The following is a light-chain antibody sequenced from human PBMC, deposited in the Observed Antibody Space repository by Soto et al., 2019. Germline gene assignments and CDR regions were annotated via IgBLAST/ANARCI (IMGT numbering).Light chain of an antibody. V-gene: IGKV1-27*01. J-gene: IGKJ2*01. CDR3: QKYNSAPNT. CDR2: SAS. Sequence: DIRMTQSPSSLSAFVGDTVTITCRASQDIIYYLAWYQQKPGKVPKLLIHSASTLQTGVQSRFSGSGSGTXXXLXIXNXQPEDVATYYCQKYNSAPNTFGQGSRLEIK. CDR1: QDIIYY.